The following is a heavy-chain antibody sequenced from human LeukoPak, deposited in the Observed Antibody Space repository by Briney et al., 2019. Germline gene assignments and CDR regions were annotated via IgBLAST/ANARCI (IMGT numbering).Heavy chain of an antibody. CDR2: TYYRSKWYN. D-gene: IGHD2-2*03. Sequence: SQTLSLTCAISGDSVSSNSAAWNWIRQSPSRGLEWLGSTYYRSKWYNDYAVSVKSRITINPDTSKNQFSLQLNSVTPEDTAVYYCARGGIGYCSSTTCYFDYWGQGTLVTVSS. CDR3: ARGGIGYCSSTTCYFDY. V-gene: IGHV6-1*01. CDR1: GDSVSSNSAA. J-gene: IGHJ4*02.